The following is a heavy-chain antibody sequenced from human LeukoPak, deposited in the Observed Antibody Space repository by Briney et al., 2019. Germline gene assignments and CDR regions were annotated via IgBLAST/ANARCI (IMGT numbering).Heavy chain of an antibody. CDR3: ARRGYYDSSGDYYDVSFDY. J-gene: IGHJ4*02. CDR2: IYYSGNT. V-gene: IGHV4-39*01. D-gene: IGHD3-22*01. CDR1: GGSISSSGYS. Sequence: SETLSLTCTVSGGSISSSGYSWGWCRLPPGKGLEWIGSIYYSGNTYYNPSLKSRVTISVDTSKNQFFLKLSSVTAADTAVYYCARRGYYDSSGDYYDVSFDYWGQGTLVTVSS.